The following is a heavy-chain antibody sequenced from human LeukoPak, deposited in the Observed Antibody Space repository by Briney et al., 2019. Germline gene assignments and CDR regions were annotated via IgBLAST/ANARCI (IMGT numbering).Heavy chain of an antibody. J-gene: IGHJ6*03. CDR3: ARRTGYNSYYMDV. V-gene: IGHV1-69*05. CDR2: IIPIFGTA. Sequence: ASVKVSCKASGGTFSSYAISWVRQAPGQGLEWMGGIIPIFGTANYAQKFQGRVTMTTDTSTSTAYMELRSLRSDDTAVYYCARRTGYNSYYMDVWGQGTTVIVS. CDR1: GGTFSSYA. D-gene: IGHD3/OR15-3a*01.